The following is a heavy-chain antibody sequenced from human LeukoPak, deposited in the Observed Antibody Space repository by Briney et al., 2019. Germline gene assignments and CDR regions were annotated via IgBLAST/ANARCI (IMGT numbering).Heavy chain of an antibody. J-gene: IGHJ4*02. Sequence: ASVKVFCKTSGYSFTAFYIHWVRQAPGQGLEWMGIINPTSGSTAYTQKFQGRVTMTRDTSTSTVYMELSSLRSDDTAVYYCARLGYYYDSLGHYDYWGRGTLVIVSS. CDR2: INPTSGST. CDR1: GYSFTAFY. CDR3: ARLGYYYDSLGHYDY. D-gene: IGHD3-22*01. V-gene: IGHV1-46*01.